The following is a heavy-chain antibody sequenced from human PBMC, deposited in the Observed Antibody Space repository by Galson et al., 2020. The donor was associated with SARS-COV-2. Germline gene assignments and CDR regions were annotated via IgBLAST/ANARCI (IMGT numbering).Heavy chain of an antibody. Sequence: GESLKISCKGSGYRFNTYWIACVRQMPGKGLEWMGNIYPGDSETKYSPSFQGQVTISADRFISTAYLQWSSLKASDTAIYYCARQNKGSYRSSPHGSFDILGQGTMVTVS. CDR2: IYPGDSET. CDR1: GYRFNTYW. V-gene: IGHV5-51*01. J-gene: IGHJ3*02. CDR3: ARQNKGSYRSSPHGSFDI. D-gene: IGHD3-16*02.